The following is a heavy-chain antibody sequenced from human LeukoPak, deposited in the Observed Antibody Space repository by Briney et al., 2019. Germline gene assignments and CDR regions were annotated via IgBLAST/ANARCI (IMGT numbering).Heavy chain of an antibody. V-gene: IGHV4-59*01. D-gene: IGHD3-10*02. J-gene: IGHJ3*01. CDR3: ARDPSLFGHACDL. CDR2: IFYSGST. CDR1: GGSISGYY. Sequence: SETLSLTCTVSGGSISGYYWSWIRQPPGKGLEWIGYIFYSGSTEYNPSLKSRVTITVDTSKNQFSLKLSSVTAADTAVYYCARDPSLFGHACDLWGRGTMVTVSS.